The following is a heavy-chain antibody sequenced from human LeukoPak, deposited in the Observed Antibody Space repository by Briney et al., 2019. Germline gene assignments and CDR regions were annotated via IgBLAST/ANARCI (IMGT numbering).Heavy chain of an antibody. CDR3: ASRSPKLLEEPDYNWFDP. Sequence: SETLSLTCAVYGGSFSGYYWSWIRQPPGKGLEWIGEINHSGSTNYNPSLKSRVTISVDTSKNQFSLKLSSVTAADTAVYYCASRSPKLLEEPDYNWFDPWGQGTLVTVSS. D-gene: IGHD1-14*01. J-gene: IGHJ5*02. CDR2: INHSGST. V-gene: IGHV4-34*01. CDR1: GGSFSGYY.